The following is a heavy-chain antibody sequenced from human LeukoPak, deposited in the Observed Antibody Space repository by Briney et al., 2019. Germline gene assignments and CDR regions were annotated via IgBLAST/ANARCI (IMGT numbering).Heavy chain of an antibody. CDR2: ILYDGSNQ. J-gene: IGHJ4*02. Sequence: GGSLRLSCAASGFTFSTYAMHWVRQAPGRGLEWVAVILYDGSNQYYADSVKGRFTISRDNSRNTLYLQMNSLKVEDTAVYYCARDFRDYRDYVAYFDSWGQGTLVTVSS. D-gene: IGHD4-17*01. CDR3: ARDFRDYRDYVAYFDS. CDR1: GFTFSTYA. V-gene: IGHV3-30-3*01.